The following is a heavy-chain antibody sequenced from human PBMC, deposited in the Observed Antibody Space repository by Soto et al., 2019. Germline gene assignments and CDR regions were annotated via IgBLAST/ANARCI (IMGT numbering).Heavy chain of an antibody. CDR3: ARERDYDILTGYPTYYYYGMDV. V-gene: IGHV1-18*04. Sequence: GASVKVSCKASGYTFTSYGMSWVRQAPGQGLEWMGWIGAYNGNTNYAQKLQGRVTMTTDTYTSTAYMEMRSLRSDDTAVYYCARERDYDILTGYPTYYYYGMDVWGQGTTVTVSS. J-gene: IGHJ6*02. D-gene: IGHD3-9*01. CDR2: IGAYNGNT. CDR1: GYTFTSYG.